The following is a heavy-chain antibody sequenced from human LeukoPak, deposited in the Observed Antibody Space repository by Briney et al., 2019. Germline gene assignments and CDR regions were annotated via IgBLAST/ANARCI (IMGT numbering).Heavy chain of an antibody. J-gene: IGHJ4*02. V-gene: IGHV4-59*01. CDR2: IYYSGSP. CDR1: GGSISSYY. Sequence: SETLSLTCTVSGGSISSYYWSWIRQPPGKGLEWIGYIYYSGSPTYHPSLKSRVTISVDTSKNQSSLKLSSVTAADTAVYYCARANPYSSGWSFDYWGQGTLVTVSS. D-gene: IGHD6-19*01. CDR3: ARANPYSSGWSFDY.